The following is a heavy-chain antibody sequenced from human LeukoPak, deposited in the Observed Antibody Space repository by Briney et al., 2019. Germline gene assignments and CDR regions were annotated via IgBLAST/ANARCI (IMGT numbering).Heavy chain of an antibody. J-gene: IGHJ6*03. D-gene: IGHD3-10*01. CDR1: GFTFDDYA. V-gene: IGHV3-9*01. CDR2: ISWNSGSI. CDR3: AREKVPYYYYMDV. Sequence: GGSLRLSCAAFGFTFDDYAMHWVRQAPGKGLEWVSGISWNSGSIGYADSVKGRFTISRDNAKNSLYLQMNSLRAEDTAVYYCAREKVPYYYYMDVWGKGTTVTVSS.